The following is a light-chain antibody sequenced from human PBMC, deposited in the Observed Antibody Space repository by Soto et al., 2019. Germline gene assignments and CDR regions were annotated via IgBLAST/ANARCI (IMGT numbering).Light chain of an antibody. CDR2: EVS. Sequence: QSVLTQPASVSGSAGQSITISCTGSSSDVGAYTSVSWYQQHPGKAPKLMIYEVSNRPSGVSRRFSGSKSGNTASLTISGLXAEDEAHYYCSSYTSDNRDYVFGTGTKVTVL. J-gene: IGLJ1*01. V-gene: IGLV2-14*01. CDR3: SSYTSDNRDYV. CDR1: SSDVGAYTS.